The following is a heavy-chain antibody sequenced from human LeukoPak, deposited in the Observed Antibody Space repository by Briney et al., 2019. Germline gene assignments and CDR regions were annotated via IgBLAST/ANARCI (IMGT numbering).Heavy chain of an antibody. CDR2: IYHSGST. J-gene: IGHJ3*02. D-gene: IGHD5-12*01. CDR3: ASGNTGYDRDSFDI. V-gene: IGHV4-30-2*01. CDR1: GGSISSGGYS. Sequence: PSETLSLTCAVSGGSISSGGYSWSWVRQPPGEGLEWVEYIYHSGSTYYNPSLQSRVTISLDRSKNQFSLKLSSMTAADTAVYYCASGNTGYDRDSFDIWGQGTMVTVSS.